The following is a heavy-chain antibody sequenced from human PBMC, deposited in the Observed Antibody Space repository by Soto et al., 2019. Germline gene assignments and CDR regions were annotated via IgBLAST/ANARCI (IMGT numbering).Heavy chain of an antibody. J-gene: IGHJ4*02. Sequence: QVQLQESGPGLVKPSETLSLTCSVSGGSIRNYYWNWIRQPAGKGLEWIGRIYTSGNSDYNPSLKSRVTMSADTYKNQLSLRLSSVTAADSAVYYCARLWFGKPPGYLDYWGQGIRVTISS. CDR3: ARLWFGKPPGYLDY. CDR2: IYTSGNS. D-gene: IGHD3-10*01. V-gene: IGHV4-4*07. CDR1: GGSIRNYY.